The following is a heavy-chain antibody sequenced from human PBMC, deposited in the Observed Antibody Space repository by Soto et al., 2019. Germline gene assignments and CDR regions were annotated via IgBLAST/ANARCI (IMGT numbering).Heavy chain of an antibody. CDR1: GFTFSSYA. D-gene: IGHD4-17*01. Sequence: GGSLRLSCAASGFTFSSYAMSWVRQAPGKGLEWVSAISGSGGSTYYADSVKGRFTISRDNSKNTLYLQMNSLRAEDTAVYYCAKSGPHDYGKTHHDAFDIWGQGTMVTVSS. V-gene: IGHV3-23*01. CDR2: ISGSGGST. CDR3: AKSGPHDYGKTHHDAFDI. J-gene: IGHJ3*02.